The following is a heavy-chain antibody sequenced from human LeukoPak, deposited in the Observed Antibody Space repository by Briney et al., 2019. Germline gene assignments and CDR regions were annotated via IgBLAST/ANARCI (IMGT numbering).Heavy chain of an antibody. V-gene: IGHV1-69*01. J-gene: IGHJ5*02. CDR1: GDTFSSYA. CDR2: IIPIFGTA. CDR3: ARGAQRFLEWDNWFDP. Sequence: SVKVSCKASGDTFSSYAISWVRQAPGQGLEWMGGIIPIFGTANYAQKFQGRVTITADESTSTVYMELSSLRSEDTAVYYCARGAQRFLEWDNWFDPWGQGTLVTVSS. D-gene: IGHD3-3*01.